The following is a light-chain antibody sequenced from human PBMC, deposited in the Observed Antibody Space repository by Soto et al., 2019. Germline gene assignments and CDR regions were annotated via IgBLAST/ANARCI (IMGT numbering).Light chain of an antibody. CDR2: DVS. CDR3: SSYKSGSTLVV. V-gene: IGLV2-14*01. Sequence: QSALTQPASVSGSPGQSITISCTGTSSDVGGYNYVSWYQQHPGKAPKLMIYDVSNRPSGVSNRFSGSKSGNTASLTISGLQAEDGADYYGSSYKSGSTLVVFGGGTKLTVL. J-gene: IGLJ2*01. CDR1: SSDVGGYNY.